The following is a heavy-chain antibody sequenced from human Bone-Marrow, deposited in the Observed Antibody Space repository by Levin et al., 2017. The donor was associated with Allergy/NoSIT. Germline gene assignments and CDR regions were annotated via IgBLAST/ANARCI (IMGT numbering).Heavy chain of an antibody. D-gene: IGHD2/OR15-2a*01. Sequence: ASVKVSCKGSGYTLTKFSIHWVRQAPGKGLEWMGGFAPDDDETIYAPKFYGRVTMTEDTSTDTAYLELNSLRSDDTAVYFCAIAGVYCTSSNCYTRGYYYGMDVWGQGTTVTVSS. J-gene: IGHJ6*02. CDR1: GYTLTKFS. CDR2: FAPDDDET. CDR3: AIAGVYCTSSNCYTRGYYYGMDV. V-gene: IGHV1-24*01.